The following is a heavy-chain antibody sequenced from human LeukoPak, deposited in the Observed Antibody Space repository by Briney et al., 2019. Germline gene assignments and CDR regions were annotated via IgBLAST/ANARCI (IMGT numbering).Heavy chain of an antibody. CDR3: VRDPDDDFWSGPFDY. CDR2: IIPIFGTA. Sequence: SVKVSCKACGGTFSSYAISWVRQAPGQGLEWMGRIIPIFGTANYAQKFQGRVTITTDESTSTAYMELSSLRSEDTAVYYCVRDPDDDFWSGPFDYWGQGTLVTVSS. J-gene: IGHJ4*02. D-gene: IGHD3-3*01. CDR1: GGTFSSYA. V-gene: IGHV1-69*05.